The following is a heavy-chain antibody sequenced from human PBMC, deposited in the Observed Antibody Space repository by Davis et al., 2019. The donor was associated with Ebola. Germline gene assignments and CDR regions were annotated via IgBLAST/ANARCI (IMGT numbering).Heavy chain of an antibody. D-gene: IGHD3-22*01. CDR1: GGPISSGGYS. Sequence: LRLSCTVSGGPISSGGYSWSWIRQPPGKGLEWIGYIYHSGSTYYNPSLKSRVTISVDRSKNQFSLKLSSVTAADTAVYYCARDLGGSGYYDAFDIWGQGTMVTVSS. V-gene: IGHV4-30-2*01. CDR3: ARDLGGSGYYDAFDI. J-gene: IGHJ3*02. CDR2: IYHSGST.